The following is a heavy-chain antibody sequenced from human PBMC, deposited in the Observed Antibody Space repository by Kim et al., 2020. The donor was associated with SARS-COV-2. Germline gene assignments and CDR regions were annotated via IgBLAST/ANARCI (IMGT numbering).Heavy chain of an antibody. D-gene: IGHD3-10*01. CDR3: AREGEMVRGVSYYYGMDV. V-gene: IGHV3-30*07. Sequence: KGRFTISRYNSKNTLYLQMNSLRAEDTAVYYCAREGEMVRGVSYYYGMDVWGQGTTVTVSS. J-gene: IGHJ6*02.